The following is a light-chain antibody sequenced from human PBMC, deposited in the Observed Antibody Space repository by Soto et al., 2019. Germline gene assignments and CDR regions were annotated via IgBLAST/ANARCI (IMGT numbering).Light chain of an antibody. CDR2: DVS. CDR3: SSYTSDNTLV. Sequence: QSVLTQPASVSGSPGQSLTISCTGTRSDVGRYKYVSWYQHHPGKAPKLMIYDVSNRPSGVSNRFSGSKSGNTASLTISGLQAEDEADYYCSSYTSDNTLVFGGGTKLTVL. J-gene: IGLJ2*01. V-gene: IGLV2-14*03. CDR1: RSDVGRYKY.